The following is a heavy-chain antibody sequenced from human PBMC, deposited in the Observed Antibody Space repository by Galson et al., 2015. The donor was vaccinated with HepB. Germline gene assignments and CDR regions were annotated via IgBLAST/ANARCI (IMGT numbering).Heavy chain of an antibody. Sequence: SLRLSCAASGFTFNSYGMHWVRQAPGKGLEWVAVISYDGSNKYYADSVKGRFTISRDNSKNTLYLQMNSLRAEDTAVYYCAKEGWELLNYYYYMDVWGKGTTVTVSS. CDR3: AKEGWELLNYYYYMDV. J-gene: IGHJ6*03. V-gene: IGHV3-30*18. D-gene: IGHD1-26*01. CDR2: ISYDGSNK. CDR1: GFTFNSYG.